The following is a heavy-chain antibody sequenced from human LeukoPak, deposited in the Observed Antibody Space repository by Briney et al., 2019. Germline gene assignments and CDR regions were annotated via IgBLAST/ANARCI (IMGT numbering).Heavy chain of an antibody. Sequence: SETLSLTCTVSGGSISSYYWSWIRQPAGKGLEWIGRIYTSGSTNYNPSLKSRVTISVDTSKNQFSLKLSSVTAADTAVYYCARESSGSYLSYYYMDVWGKGTTVTVSS. D-gene: IGHD1-26*01. CDR2: IYTSGST. V-gene: IGHV4-4*07. J-gene: IGHJ6*03. CDR1: GGSISSYY. CDR3: ARESSGSYLSYYYMDV.